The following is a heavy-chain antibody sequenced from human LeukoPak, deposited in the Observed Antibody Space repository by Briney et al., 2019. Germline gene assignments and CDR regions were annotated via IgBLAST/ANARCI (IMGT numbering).Heavy chain of an antibody. V-gene: IGHV5-51*01. D-gene: IGHD6-19*01. Sequence: GESLKISCKGSGYSFTNYWIGWLSQMPGKGLEWMGVIYPGDPDSRYSPSLQGQVTMSADKSTTTAYLQWSSLKTSDTAMYYCARYGSSGWPYFDYWGQGTLVTVS. J-gene: IGHJ4*02. CDR3: ARYGSSGWPYFDY. CDR1: GYSFTNYW. CDR2: IYPGDPDS.